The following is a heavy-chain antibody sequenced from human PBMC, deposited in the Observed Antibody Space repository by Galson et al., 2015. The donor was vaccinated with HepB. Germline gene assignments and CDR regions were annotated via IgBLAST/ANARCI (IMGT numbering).Heavy chain of an antibody. D-gene: IGHD3-10*01. Sequence: SVKVSCKASGGTFSSYTISWVRQAPGQGLEWMGRIIPILGIENYAQKFQGRVTITADKSTSTAYMELSSLRSEDTAVYYCARAYYYGSGSYYTLRVMDAFDIWGQGTMVTVSS. CDR2: IIPILGIE. J-gene: IGHJ3*02. CDR3: ARAYYYGSGSYYTLRVMDAFDI. CDR1: GGTFSSYT. V-gene: IGHV1-69*02.